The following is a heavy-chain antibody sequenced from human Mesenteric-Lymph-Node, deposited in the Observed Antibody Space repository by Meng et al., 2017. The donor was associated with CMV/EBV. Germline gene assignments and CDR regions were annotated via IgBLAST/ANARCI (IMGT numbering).Heavy chain of an antibody. J-gene: IGHJ4*02. CDR2: INPSSGVT. CDR1: GYTFTDYF. Sequence: ASVKVSCKASGYTFTDYFIHWVRQPPGQGLEWMGWINPSSGVTNSAQKFQGRVTMTRDTSITTAYMDLSGLRSDDTAVYYCARVSLPIAAPHYFDSWGQGTLVTVSS. D-gene: IGHD6-6*01. CDR3: ARVSLPIAAPHYFDS. V-gene: IGHV1-2*02.